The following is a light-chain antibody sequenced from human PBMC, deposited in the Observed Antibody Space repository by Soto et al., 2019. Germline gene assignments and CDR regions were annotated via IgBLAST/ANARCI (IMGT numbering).Light chain of an antibody. Sequence: QSALTQPASVSGSPGQSITISCTGTSSDVGGYNYVSWYQQHPGIAPKLLIYGVTNRPSGVSTRFSGSKSGNTASLTISGVQAEDEADYHCSSSTGGSTLLYLFGTGTKVTVL. V-gene: IGLV2-14*01. J-gene: IGLJ1*01. CDR3: SSSTGGSTLLYL. CDR1: SSDVGGYNY. CDR2: GVT.